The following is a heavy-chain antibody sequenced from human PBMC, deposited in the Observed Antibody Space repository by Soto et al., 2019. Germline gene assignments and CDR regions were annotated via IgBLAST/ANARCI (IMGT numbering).Heavy chain of an antibody. Sequence: LRLSCAASGLTFSSYAMDWVRQTQEKGLEWVSSISSTSSYTHYSDSVKGRFTISRDNANNSLFLQMNSLRAGDTATYYCARDLALAGNYWGQGVLVTVPS. CDR1: GLTFSSYA. V-gene: IGHV3-21*01. CDR2: ISSTSSYT. J-gene: IGHJ4*02. D-gene: IGHD6-19*01. CDR3: ARDLALAGNY.